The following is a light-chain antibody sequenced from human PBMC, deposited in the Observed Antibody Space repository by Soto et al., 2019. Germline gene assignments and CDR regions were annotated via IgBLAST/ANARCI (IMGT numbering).Light chain of an antibody. CDR3: QQYDSSPLFT. CDR1: QSVSSNY. Sequence: EIVLTQSPGTLSLSPGERATLSCRASQSVSSNYLAWYQQKPGQAPRLLIYGASSRATGIPDRFSGSGSGTDFTLTISSLEPEDFAVYYCQQYDSSPLFTFGPGTKVEIK. J-gene: IGKJ3*01. V-gene: IGKV3-20*01. CDR2: GAS.